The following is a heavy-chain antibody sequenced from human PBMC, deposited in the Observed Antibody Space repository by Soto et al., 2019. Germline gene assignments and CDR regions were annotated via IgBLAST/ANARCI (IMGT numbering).Heavy chain of an antibody. J-gene: IGHJ6*02. CDR3: ARHGTTVTTTYYYYGMDV. CDR1: GYSFTSYW. D-gene: IGHD4-17*01. Sequence: EVQLVQSGAEVKKPGESLKISCKGSGYSFTSYWIGWVRQMPGKGLEWMGIIYPGDSDTRYSPSFQGQVTISADKSISTAYLQWSSLKASDTAMYYCARHGTTVTTTYYYYGMDVWGQGTTVTVSS. CDR2: IYPGDSDT. V-gene: IGHV5-51*01.